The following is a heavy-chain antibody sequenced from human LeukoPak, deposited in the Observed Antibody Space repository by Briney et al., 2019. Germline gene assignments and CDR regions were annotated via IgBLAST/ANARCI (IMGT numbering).Heavy chain of an antibody. D-gene: IGHD2-21*01. CDR1: GFTFSSYG. Sequence: PGRSLRLSCAASGFTFSSYGMHWVRQAPGKGLEWVAVISYDGSNKYYADSVKGRFTISRDNSKNTLYLQMNSLRAEDTAVYYCAKDLIVVVNTGAFDIWGQGTMVTVSS. V-gene: IGHV3-30*18. CDR2: ISYDGSNK. CDR3: AKDLIVVVNTGAFDI. J-gene: IGHJ3*02.